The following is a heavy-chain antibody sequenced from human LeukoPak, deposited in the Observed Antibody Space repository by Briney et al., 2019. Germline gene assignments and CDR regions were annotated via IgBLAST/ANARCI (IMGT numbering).Heavy chain of an antibody. D-gene: IGHD1-1*01. CDR2: IYYSGST. CDR1: GYSISSGYY. J-gene: IGHJ6*03. Sequence: SETLSLTCTVSGYSISSGYYWGWIRQPPGKGLEWIGYIYYSGSTNYNPSLKSRVTISVDTSKNQFSLRLTSVTAADTAVYYCARGGTRGEGWNDSYYYYMDVWGKGTTVTVSS. CDR3: ARGGTRGEGWNDSYYYYMDV. V-gene: IGHV4-61*01.